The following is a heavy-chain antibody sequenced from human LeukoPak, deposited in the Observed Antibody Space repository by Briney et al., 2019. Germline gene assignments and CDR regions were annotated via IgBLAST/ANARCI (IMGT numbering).Heavy chain of an antibody. Sequence: PSETLSLTCTVSGGSISSGGYYWSWIRQPPGQGLEWIGYISGGAYYNPSLESRVTISIDTSKNQFSLKLSSVTAADTAVYYCARDSAEHGSGSFDYWGQGTLVTVSS. V-gene: IGHV4-30-4*01. J-gene: IGHJ4*02. D-gene: IGHD3-10*01. CDR1: GGSISSGGYY. CDR3: ARDSAEHGSGSFDY. CDR2: ISGGA.